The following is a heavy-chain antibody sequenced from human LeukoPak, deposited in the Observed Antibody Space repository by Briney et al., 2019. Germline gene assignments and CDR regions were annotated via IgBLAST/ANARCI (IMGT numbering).Heavy chain of an antibody. Sequence: SETLSLTCAVYGGSFSGYYWNWIRQPPGKGLEWIGEINHSGSTHYNPSLKSRVTMSVDTSKNQFSMKLSSVTAAGTAVNYCARDETTPLPGAYWGQGTIVTVSS. D-gene: IGHD4-17*01. V-gene: IGHV4-34*01. CDR2: INHSGST. CDR3: ARDETTPLPGAY. CDR1: GGSFSGYY. J-gene: IGHJ4*02.